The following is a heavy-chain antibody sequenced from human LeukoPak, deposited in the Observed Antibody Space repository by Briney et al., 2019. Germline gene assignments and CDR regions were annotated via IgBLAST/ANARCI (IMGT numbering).Heavy chain of an antibody. D-gene: IGHD6-19*01. J-gene: IGHJ4*02. CDR1: GFSFSSLH. Sequence: GGSLRLSCAAAGFSFSSLHMSWVRQAPGKGLEWVSSISDSGSRTYYADSVKGRFTISRDNSKNTLSLQMNSLRVEDTAVYYCARDGGIAVAGTWGQGTLVTVSS. V-gene: IGHV3-23*01. CDR3: ARDGGIAVAGT. CDR2: ISDSGSRT.